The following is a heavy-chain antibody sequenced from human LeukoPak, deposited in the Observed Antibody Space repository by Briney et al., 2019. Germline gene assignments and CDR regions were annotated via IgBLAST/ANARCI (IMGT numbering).Heavy chain of an antibody. Sequence: PSETLSLTCAVYGGSFSGYYWSWIRQPPGKGLEWSGEINHSGSTNYNPSLKSRVTISVDTSKNQFSLKLSSVTAADTAVYYCARREELPLEYNAFDIWGQGTMVTVSS. CDR1: GGSFSGYY. CDR3: ARREELPLEYNAFDI. J-gene: IGHJ3*02. CDR2: INHSGST. D-gene: IGHD1-7*01. V-gene: IGHV4-34*01.